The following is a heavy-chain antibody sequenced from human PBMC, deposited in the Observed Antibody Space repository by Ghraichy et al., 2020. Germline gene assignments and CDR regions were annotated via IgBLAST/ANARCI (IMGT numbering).Heavy chain of an antibody. CDR3: ARGSRRDWFGELLFDYYYGMDV. V-gene: IGHV4-34*01. J-gene: IGHJ6*02. CDR2: INHSGST. Sequence: SETLSLTCAVYGGSFSGYYWSWIRQPPGKGLEWIGEINHSGSTNYNPSLKSRVTISVDTSKNQFSLKLSSVTAADTAVYYCARGSRRDWFGELLFDYYYGMDVWGQGTTVTVSS. D-gene: IGHD3-10*01. CDR1: GGSFSGYY.